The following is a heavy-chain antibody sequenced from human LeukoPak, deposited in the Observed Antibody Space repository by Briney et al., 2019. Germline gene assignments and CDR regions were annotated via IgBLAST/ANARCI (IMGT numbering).Heavy chain of an antibody. D-gene: IGHD2/OR15-2a*01. CDR3: ARFYGTSSQTDN. J-gene: IGHJ4*02. CDR1: GFTFSNYG. V-gene: IGHV3-23*01. Sequence: GGTLRLSCAASGFTFSNYGMTWVRQAPGKGLEWVSAITVTGGSTYYADSVKGRFTIFRDNSKSMLYLQMNSLRAEDTAVYYCARFYGTSSQTDNWGQGTLVTVSS. CDR2: ITVTGGST.